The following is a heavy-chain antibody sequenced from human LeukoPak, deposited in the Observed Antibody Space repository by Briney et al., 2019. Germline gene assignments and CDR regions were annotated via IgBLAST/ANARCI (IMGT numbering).Heavy chain of an antibody. Sequence: GGSLRLSCAASGFTFSSYAMHWVRQAPGKGLEWVAVISYDGSNKYYADSVKGRFTISRDNSKNTLYLQMNSLRAEDTAVYYCAKLAAAGPHWFDPWGQGTLVTVSS. V-gene: IGHV3-30-3*02. D-gene: IGHD6-13*01. CDR1: GFTFSSYA. J-gene: IGHJ5*02. CDR2: ISYDGSNK. CDR3: AKLAAAGPHWFDP.